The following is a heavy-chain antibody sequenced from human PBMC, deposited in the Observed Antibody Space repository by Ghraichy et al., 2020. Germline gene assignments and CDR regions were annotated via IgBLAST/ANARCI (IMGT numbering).Heavy chain of an antibody. CDR2: FDPEDGET. CDR1: GYTLTELS. J-gene: IGHJ4*02. CDR3: ATVILSDSSGYYRRGIMFDY. Sequence: ASVKVSCKVSGYTLTELSMHWVRQAPGKGLEWMGGFDPEDGETIYAQKFQGRVTMTEDTSTDTAYMELSSLRSEDTAVYYCATVILSDSSGYYRRGIMFDYWGQGTLVTVSS. V-gene: IGHV1-24*01. D-gene: IGHD3-22*01.